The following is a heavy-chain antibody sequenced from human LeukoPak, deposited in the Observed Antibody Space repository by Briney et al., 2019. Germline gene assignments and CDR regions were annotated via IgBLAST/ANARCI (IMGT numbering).Heavy chain of an antibody. J-gene: IGHJ5*02. CDR3: ASGTLAAEVFDD. D-gene: IGHD6-13*01. Sequence: PSETLSLTCAVYGGSFSGYYWSWIRQPPGKGLEWIGEINHSGSTNYNPSLKSRVTISVDTSKNQFSLKLSSVTAADTAVYYCASGTLAAEVFDDWGQGTLVTVSS. CDR2: INHSGST. V-gene: IGHV4-34*01. CDR1: GGSFSGYY.